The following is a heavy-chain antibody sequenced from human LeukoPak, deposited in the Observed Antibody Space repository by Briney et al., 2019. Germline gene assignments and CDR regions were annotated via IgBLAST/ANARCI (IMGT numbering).Heavy chain of an antibody. J-gene: IGHJ4*02. CDR3: ARGPPNWGYDY. V-gene: IGHV1-8*01. CDR2: MSPNSGDT. Sequence: ASVEVSCKASGYTFTSYDFDWVRQATGQRPEWMGWMSPNSGDTGYAQKFQDRVTMTRNTSISTAYMELSSLRSDDTAVYYCARGPPNWGYDYWGPGTLVTVSS. CDR1: GYTFTSYD. D-gene: IGHD7-27*01.